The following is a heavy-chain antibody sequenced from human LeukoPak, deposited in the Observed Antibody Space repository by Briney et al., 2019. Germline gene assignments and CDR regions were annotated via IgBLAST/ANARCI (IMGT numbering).Heavy chain of an antibody. CDR3: AKPLTTVTQTDY. D-gene: IGHD4-17*01. CDR1: GFTFSSYS. J-gene: IGHJ4*02. Sequence: GGSLRLSCAASGFTFSSYSMNWVRQAPGKGLEWVSAISGSGGSTYYADSVKGRFTISRDNSKNTLYLQMNSLRAEDTAVYYCAKPLTTVTQTDYWGQGTLVTVSS. CDR2: ISGSGGST. V-gene: IGHV3-23*01.